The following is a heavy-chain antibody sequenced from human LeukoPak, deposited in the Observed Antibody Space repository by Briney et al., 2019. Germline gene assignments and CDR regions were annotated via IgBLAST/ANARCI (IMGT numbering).Heavy chain of an antibody. CDR2: ISYDGSNK. J-gene: IGHJ4*02. V-gene: IGHV3-30-3*01. D-gene: IGHD1-26*01. Sequence: GGSLRLSCAASGFTFSSYAMHWVRQAPGKGLEWVAVISYDGSNKYYADSVKGRFTVSRDNSKNTLYLQMNSLRAEDTAAYYCARAELLHYFDYWGQGTLVTVSS. CDR1: GFTFSSYA. CDR3: ARAELLHYFDY.